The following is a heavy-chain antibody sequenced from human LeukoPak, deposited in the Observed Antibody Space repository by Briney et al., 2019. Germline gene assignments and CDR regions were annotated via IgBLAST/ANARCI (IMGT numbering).Heavy chain of an antibody. J-gene: IGHJ4*01. CDR2: ISNGGSST. V-gene: IGHV3-23*01. CDR3: KISSRSVPRSYSDF. CDR1: GFTFSNYA. D-gene: IGHD3-16*02. Sequence: PGGSLRLSCGASGFTFSNYAMSWVRKAPGKGLEWVSGISNGGSSTYYANSVKSRFTISRDNSMSTLFLQMNSLRVEDTAVYGTKISSRSVPRSYSDFWGQGNLVTVSS.